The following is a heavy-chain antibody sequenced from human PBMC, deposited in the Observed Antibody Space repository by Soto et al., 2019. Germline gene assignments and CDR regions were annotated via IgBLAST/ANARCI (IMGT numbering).Heavy chain of an antibody. CDR1: GGTXISYA. V-gene: IGHV1-69*13. J-gene: IGHJ4*02. D-gene: IGHD1-1*01. Sequence: GXSXKVSLEASGGTXISYASSWVRQAPGQGLEWMGGIIPIFGTANYAQKLQGRVTITADESTSTAYIELSSLRSEDTDVYYCARDPRRAGTLLDYWGQGTLVTVSS. CDR3: ARDPRRAGTLLDY. CDR2: IIPIFGTA.